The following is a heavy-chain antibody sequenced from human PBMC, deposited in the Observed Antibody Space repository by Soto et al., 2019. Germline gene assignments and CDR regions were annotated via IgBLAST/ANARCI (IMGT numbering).Heavy chain of an antibody. Sequence: QVQLVQSGAEVKKPGSSVKVSCKASGGTFSSYAISWVRQAPGQGLEWMGGIIPIFGTANYAQKFQGRVTITADESTSTAYMELSSLRSEDTAVYYCARDLSGRDGDKNVVGFDYWGQGTLVTVSS. V-gene: IGHV1-69*12. CDR1: GGTFSSYA. CDR2: IIPIFGTA. D-gene: IGHD3-22*01. J-gene: IGHJ4*02. CDR3: ARDLSGRDGDKNVVGFDY.